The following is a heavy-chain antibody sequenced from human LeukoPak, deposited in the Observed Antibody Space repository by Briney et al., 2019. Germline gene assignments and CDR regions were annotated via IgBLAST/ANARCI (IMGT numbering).Heavy chain of an antibody. Sequence: SVKVSCKASGGTFSSYAISWVRQAPGQGLEWMGGIIPIFGTANYAQKFQGRVTITADKSTSTAYMELSSLRSEDTAVYYCARFLVAAGYSDYWGQGTLVTVSS. CDR1: GGTFSSYA. J-gene: IGHJ4*02. D-gene: IGHD5-12*01. CDR3: ARFLVAAGYSDY. CDR2: IIPIFGTA. V-gene: IGHV1-69*06.